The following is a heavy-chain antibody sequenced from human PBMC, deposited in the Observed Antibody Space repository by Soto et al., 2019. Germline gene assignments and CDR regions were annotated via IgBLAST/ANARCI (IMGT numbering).Heavy chain of an antibody. J-gene: IGHJ4*02. CDR2: IKQDGNGK. Sequence: EVHLEESGGGLVQPGGSLRLSCETSGFTFSSRWMTWVRQVPGKGLEWVANIKQDGNGKDYVDSVKGRFTISRDNAKNSLYLQMNSLRAEDTAVYYCATHDGPAAAGLVLDFWGQGTLVTVSS. D-gene: IGHD6-13*01. CDR1: GFTFSSRW. CDR3: ATHDGPAAAGLVLDF. V-gene: IGHV3-7*02.